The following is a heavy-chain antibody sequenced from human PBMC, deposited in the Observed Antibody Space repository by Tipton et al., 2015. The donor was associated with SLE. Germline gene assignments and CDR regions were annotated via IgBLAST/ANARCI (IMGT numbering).Heavy chain of an antibody. D-gene: IGHD3-10*01. CDR1: GGSISSYY. J-gene: IGHJ6*03. CDR3: ARVRGSGFGGYMDV. V-gene: IGHV4-38-2*02. Sequence: TLSLTCTVSGGSISSYYWSWIRQPPGKGLEWIGSIYHSGSTYYNPSLKSRVTISVDTSKNQFSLKLSSVTAADTAVYYCARVRGSGFGGYMDVWGKGTTVTVSS. CDR2: IYHSGST.